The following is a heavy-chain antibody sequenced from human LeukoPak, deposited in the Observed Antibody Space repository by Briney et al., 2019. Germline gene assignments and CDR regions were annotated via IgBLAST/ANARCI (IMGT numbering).Heavy chain of an antibody. D-gene: IGHD6-13*01. J-gene: IGHJ4*02. Sequence: SETLSLTCAVYGGSFSGYYWSWIRQPPGKGLEWIGEINHSGSTNYNPSLKSRVTISVDTSKNQFSLKLSSVTAADTAVYYCARERRESIAAAGTDFDYWGQGTLVTVSS. V-gene: IGHV4-34*01. CDR1: GGSFSGYY. CDR3: ARERRESIAAAGTDFDY. CDR2: INHSGST.